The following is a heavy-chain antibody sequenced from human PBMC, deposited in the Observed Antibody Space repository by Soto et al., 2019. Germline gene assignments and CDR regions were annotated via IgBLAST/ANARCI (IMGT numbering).Heavy chain of an antibody. Sequence: EAQLLESGGGLAQPGGTLRLSCAASGFTFSTYPMALVRQAPGKVLEWVSTIHGSGETAYYADSVKGRFTISRDNSKNTVYLQMDSLRAEDTAIYYCAKRHSGSYYAAFDVWGQGTVVTVSS. D-gene: IGHD1-26*01. V-gene: IGHV3-23*01. J-gene: IGHJ3*01. CDR3: AKRHSGSYYAAFDV. CDR1: GFTFSTYP. CDR2: IHGSGETA.